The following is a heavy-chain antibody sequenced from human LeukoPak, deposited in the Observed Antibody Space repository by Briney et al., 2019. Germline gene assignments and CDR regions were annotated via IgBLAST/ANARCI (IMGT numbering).Heavy chain of an antibody. CDR3: ARSFADSGYCSGTNCYYNYFMDV. CDR1: GGSFSVHY. Sequence: SETLSLTCAVYGGSFSVHYWSWIRQPPGKGLEWIGEISHSGGTNYSATLKSRVTISVDTSTNQFSLKVRSVTAADTAVYYCARSFADSGYCSGTNCYYNYFMDVWGKGTTVTVSS. CDR2: ISHSGGT. V-gene: IGHV4-34*01. J-gene: IGHJ6*03. D-gene: IGHD2-2*01.